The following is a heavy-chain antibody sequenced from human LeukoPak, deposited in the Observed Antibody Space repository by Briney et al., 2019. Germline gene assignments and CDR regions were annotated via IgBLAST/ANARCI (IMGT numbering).Heavy chain of an antibody. CDR1: GYTFTGYY. D-gene: IGHD1-1*01. Sequence: ASVKVSCKASGYTFTGYYMHWVRQAPGQGLEWMGWINPNSGGTNYAQKFQGRVTMTRDTSISTAYMELSRLRSDDTAVYYCAKTGTGYDYFDYWDQGTPVTVSS. CDR3: AKTGTGYDYFDY. J-gene: IGHJ4*02. V-gene: IGHV1-2*02. CDR2: INPNSGGT.